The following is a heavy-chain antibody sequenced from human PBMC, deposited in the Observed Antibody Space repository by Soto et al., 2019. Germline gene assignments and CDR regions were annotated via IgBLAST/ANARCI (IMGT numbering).Heavy chain of an antibody. CDR1: GYTFTGYY. CDR3: ARERIVVVTAYYGMDV. Sequence: ASVKVSCKASGYTFTGYYMHWVRQAPGQGLEWMGWINPNSGGTNYAQKFQGWVTMTRDTSISTAYMELSRLRSDDTAVYYCARERIVVVTAYYGMDVWGQGTRVTVSS. V-gene: IGHV1-2*04. CDR2: INPNSGGT. D-gene: IGHD2-21*02. J-gene: IGHJ6*02.